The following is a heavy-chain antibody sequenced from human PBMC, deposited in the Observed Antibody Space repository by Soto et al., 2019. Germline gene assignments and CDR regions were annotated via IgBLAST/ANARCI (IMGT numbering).Heavy chain of an antibody. J-gene: IGHJ4*01. Sequence: QVELVQSGAEVKKPGASVKVSCKTSGYTFTNYDINWVRQATGQGLEWMGWMNPDSGNTGYAQKFQGRVTMTSSTSISTAYMELSSLKSEDTAVYFCARGFCSSTTCHFDSWGHGTLVTVSS. CDR2: MNPDSGNT. CDR1: GYTFTNYD. V-gene: IGHV1-8*01. CDR3: ARGFCSSTTCHFDS. D-gene: IGHD2-2*01.